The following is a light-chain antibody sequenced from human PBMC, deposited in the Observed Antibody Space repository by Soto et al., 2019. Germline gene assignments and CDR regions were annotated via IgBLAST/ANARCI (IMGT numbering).Light chain of an antibody. CDR2: EVS. CDR3: KSYAGSNTYV. J-gene: IGLJ1*01. CDR1: SSDVGAYNF. Sequence: QSALTQPASVSGSPGQSITISCTGTSSDVGAYNFVSWYQQFPGKAPKLMIYEVSNRPSGVSDRFSGSKSGNTASLIISGLQAEDEADYFCKSYAGSNTYVFGSGTKLTVL. V-gene: IGLV2-14*01.